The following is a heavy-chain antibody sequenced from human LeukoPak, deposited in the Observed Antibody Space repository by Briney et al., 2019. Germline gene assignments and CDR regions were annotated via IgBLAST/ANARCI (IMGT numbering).Heavy chain of an antibody. D-gene: IGHD2-2*02. Sequence: SETLSLTCTVSGYSISRGYYWGWIRQPPGKGLEWIGGIYLIGSTYYNPSLKSRVTISVDTSKNQFSLKLSSVTAADTAVYYCARAGYCSSTSCYTPDNWFDPWGQGTLVTVSS. CDR2: IYLIGST. V-gene: IGHV4-38-2*02. J-gene: IGHJ5*02. CDR3: ARAGYCSSTSCYTPDNWFDP. CDR1: GYSISRGYY.